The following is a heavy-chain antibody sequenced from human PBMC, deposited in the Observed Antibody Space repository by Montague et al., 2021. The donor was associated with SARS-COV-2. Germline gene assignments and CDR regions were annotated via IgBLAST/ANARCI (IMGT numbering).Heavy chain of an antibody. CDR1: GGSISSHY. CDR2: IYYTGST. J-gene: IGHJ4*02. Sequence: SETLSLTCTVSGGSISSHYWSWIRQPPGKGLEWIGYIYYTGSTNYNPSLRTRVTISVDTSKKQFSLKLNSVTAADTAVYYCASRYDNVGYYVFWGQGTLVTVSS. D-gene: IGHD3-22*01. V-gene: IGHV4-59*08. CDR3: ASRYDNVGYYVF.